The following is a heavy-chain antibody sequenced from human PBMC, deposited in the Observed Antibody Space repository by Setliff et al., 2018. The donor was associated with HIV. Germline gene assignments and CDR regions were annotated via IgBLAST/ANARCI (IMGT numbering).Heavy chain of an antibody. V-gene: IGHV4-61*01. CDR1: GDSVSSVNYY. CDR2: IYYSGST. D-gene: IGHD3-22*01. Sequence: PSETLSLTCSVSGDSVSSVNYYWSWIRQPPGKGLEWIGYIYYSGSTNYNPSLKSRVTISVDTSKNQFSLKLSSVTAADTAVYYCARVLLKDTSGYRAYYYYMDVWGKGTTVTV. CDR3: ARVLLKDTSGYRAYYYYMDV. J-gene: IGHJ6*03.